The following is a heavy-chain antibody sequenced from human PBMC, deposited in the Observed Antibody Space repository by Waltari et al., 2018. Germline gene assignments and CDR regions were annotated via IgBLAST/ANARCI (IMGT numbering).Heavy chain of an antibody. CDR3: AREYCGGDCRLFDY. D-gene: IGHD2-21*02. V-gene: IGHV1-2*02. J-gene: IGHJ4*02. Sequence: LVQSGAEVMKPGASVQVSCKASRDAVTEHYLHWVRQAPGQGLEWMGWVNPNGGGTNYAQRFAGRSTVTWDTSISTAYMEFSRLTSGDTAVYFCAREYCGGDCRLFDYWGQGTLVTVSS. CDR1: RDAVTEHY. CDR2: VNPNGGGT.